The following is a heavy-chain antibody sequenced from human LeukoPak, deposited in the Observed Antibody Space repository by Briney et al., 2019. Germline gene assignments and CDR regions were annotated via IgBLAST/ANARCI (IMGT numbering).Heavy chain of an antibody. Sequence: AGSLTLSSLPSALSLNNNYIRWVRQAAGRGLDWVAFIYSGGSKYYADYVKGRLTVSRDTSKKTMYLQKNSLSADDTAVYYCASDRGSGSGWYYDAFDIWGQGTMVTVSS. J-gene: IGHJ3*02. CDR3: ASDRGSGSGWYYDAFDI. CDR1: ALSLNNNY. CDR2: IYSGGSK. V-gene: IGHV3-66*01. D-gene: IGHD6-19*01.